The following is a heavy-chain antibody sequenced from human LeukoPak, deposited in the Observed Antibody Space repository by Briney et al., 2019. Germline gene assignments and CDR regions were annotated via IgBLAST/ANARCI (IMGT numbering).Heavy chain of an antibody. D-gene: IGHD4-17*01. J-gene: IGHJ4*02. V-gene: IGHV3-23*01. CDR1: GFTFSRFA. Sequence: GGSLRPSCAASGFTFSRFAMSWLRQAPGKGLEWVSTISGSGGTTNYADSVKGRFTFSRDNSKNTLHLQMNSLRAEDTAVYYCTKDLPDYGDYIEGYWGQGTLVTVSS. CDR2: ISGSGGTT. CDR3: TKDLPDYGDYIEGY.